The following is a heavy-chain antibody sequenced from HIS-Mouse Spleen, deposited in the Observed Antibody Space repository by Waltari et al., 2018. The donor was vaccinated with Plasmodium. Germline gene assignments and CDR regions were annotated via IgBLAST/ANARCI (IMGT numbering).Heavy chain of an antibody. CDR1: GFTVSSNY. V-gene: IGHV3-53*01. CDR3: ARGMKSSSSAFDI. Sequence: EVQLVESGGGLIQPGGSLRLSCAASGFTVSSNYMSWFRQAPGKGLEWCSVIYSGGSTYDAESGKGRFTISRDNSKNTMYLQMNSLRAEDTAVYYCARGMKSSSSAFDIWGQGTMVTVSS. CDR2: IYSGGST. J-gene: IGHJ3*02. D-gene: IGHD6-6*01.